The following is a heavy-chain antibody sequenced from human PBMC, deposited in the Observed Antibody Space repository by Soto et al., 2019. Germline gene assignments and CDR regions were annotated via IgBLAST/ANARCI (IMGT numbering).Heavy chain of an antibody. V-gene: IGHV2-5*02. CDR3: ALGTLYGDCDY. J-gene: IGHJ4*02. CDR1: GFSLSTSGVG. Sequence: QITLKESGPTLVKPTQTLTLTCTFSGFSLSTSGVGVGWIRQPPGKALEWLALIYWDDDKRYSPSLKSRLTITKDTSKSQVVLTTTNMDTVDTATYYCALGTLYGDCDYGGQGTLVTGSS. D-gene: IGHD4-17*01. CDR2: IYWDDDK.